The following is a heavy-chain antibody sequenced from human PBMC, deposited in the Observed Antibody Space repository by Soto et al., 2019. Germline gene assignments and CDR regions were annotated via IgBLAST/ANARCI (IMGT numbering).Heavy chain of an antibody. CDR1: RRSFRGYY. D-gene: IGHD3-22*01. J-gene: IGHJ4*02. V-gene: IGHV4-34*01. CDR3: ASIAGAYYYDSSGYYQFDY. CDR2: INHSGST. Sequence: SDTRSLTCAIYRRSFRGYYWSWIIQPPGKGLEWIGEINHSGSTNYNPSLKSRVTISVDTSKNQFSLKLSSVTAADTAVYYCASIAGAYYYDSSGYYQFDYWGQGTLVTVS.